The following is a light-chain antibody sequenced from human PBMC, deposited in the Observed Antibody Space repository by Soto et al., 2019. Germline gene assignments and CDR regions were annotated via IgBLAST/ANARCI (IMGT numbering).Light chain of an antibody. V-gene: IGKV3-20*01. Sequence: VVLTQSPGTLSLSPGERATLYCRTSQSVSSSYLAWYQQKPGQAPRLLIYGASSRATGIPDRFSGSGSGTAFTTPISSMEPEDFAVYYCQQYGSTPQWTFGHGTKVDIK. CDR1: QSVSSSY. J-gene: IGKJ1*01. CDR2: GAS. CDR3: QQYGSTPQWT.